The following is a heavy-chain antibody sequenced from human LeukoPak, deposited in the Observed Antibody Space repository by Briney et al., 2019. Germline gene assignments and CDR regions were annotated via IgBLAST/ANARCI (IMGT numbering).Heavy chain of an antibody. CDR3: ARDTSYYDSSGPSIDY. V-gene: IGHV4-39*07. D-gene: IGHD3-22*01. J-gene: IGHJ4*02. CDR1: GGSLSSSSYY. CDR2: IYYSGST. Sequence: SETLSLTCTVSGGSLSSSSYYWGWIRQPPGKGLEWIGSIYYSGSTYYNPSLKSRVTISIDTSMHQFSLKLSSVTTADTAVYYCARDTSYYDSSGPSIDYWGQGTLVTVSS.